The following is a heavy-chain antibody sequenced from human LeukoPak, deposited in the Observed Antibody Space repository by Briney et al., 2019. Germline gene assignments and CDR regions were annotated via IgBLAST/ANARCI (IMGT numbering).Heavy chain of an antibody. D-gene: IGHD3-10*01. J-gene: IGHJ6*02. CDR3: ASGNSGSYYYGMDV. CDR2: ISGSGGST. Sequence: PGGSLRLACAASGFTVSSNYMSWVRQVPGKGLEWVSSISGSGGSTYYADSVKGRFTISRDNSKNTLYLQMNSLRAEDTAVYYCASGNSGSYYYGMDVWGQGTTVTVSS. V-gene: IGHV3-23*01. CDR1: GFTVSSNY.